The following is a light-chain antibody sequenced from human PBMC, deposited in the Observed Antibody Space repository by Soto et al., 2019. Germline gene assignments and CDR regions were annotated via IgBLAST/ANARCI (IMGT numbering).Light chain of an antibody. V-gene: IGKV3-20*01. J-gene: IGKJ1*01. CDR1: QSGTSTY. Sequence: EIVLTQSPGTLSLSPGERATLSCRASQSGTSTYLAWYQQKPGQAPRLLIYGASSRATGIPDRFSGGGSGTDFTLTISRLEPEDFAVYYCQQYGSSPRTFGQGTKVEIK. CDR2: GAS. CDR3: QQYGSSPRT.